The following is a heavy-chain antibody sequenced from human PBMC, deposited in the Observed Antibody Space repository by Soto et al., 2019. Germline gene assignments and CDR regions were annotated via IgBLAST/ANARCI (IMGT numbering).Heavy chain of an antibody. J-gene: IGHJ4*01. CDR2: TYWNADK. V-gene: IGHV2-5*01. CDR3: AHRRVGKGHDY. CDR1: GSSLSTSGVV. D-gene: IGHD3-10*01. Sequence: ITLKASGPTMVKSTQTLTLTCTFSGSSLSTSGVVVGCIRQPPGKALEWLAITYWNADKHYSPSLKSGLTITMGTSKTQVVLTMTNMDPVDTATYYCAHRRVGKGHDYWGHGTLVTVSS.